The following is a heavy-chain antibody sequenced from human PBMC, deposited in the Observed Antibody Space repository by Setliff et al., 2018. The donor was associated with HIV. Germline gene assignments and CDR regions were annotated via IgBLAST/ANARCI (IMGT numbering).Heavy chain of an antibody. Sequence: PSETLSLTCSVSGVSINRTDHYWGWIRQSPGKRLEWIGSVSQSGSTYYNPSLKSRITISVDRSKNLFSLKLISVTAADQGVYYCARVPVAGANWFDPWG. CDR3: ARVPVAGANWFDP. V-gene: IGHV4-39*01. J-gene: IGHJ5*02. D-gene: IGHD2-21*01. CDR2: VSQSGST. CDR1: GVSINRTDHY.